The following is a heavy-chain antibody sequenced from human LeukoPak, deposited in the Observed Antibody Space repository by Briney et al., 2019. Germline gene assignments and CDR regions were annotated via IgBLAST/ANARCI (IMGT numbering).Heavy chain of an antibody. V-gene: IGHV3-21*01. Sequence: GGSLKLSCTASGFSINSYDMNWVRQAPGKGLEWVSSISPKSDFIYYSDSVRGRFTISRDNADNSLYLQMNSLRAEGTAVYYCARADCSASTCYLRRSWFDPWGQGILVTVSS. D-gene: IGHD3-9*01. CDR2: ISPKSDFI. CDR1: GFSINSYD. J-gene: IGHJ5*02. CDR3: ARADCSASTCYLRRSWFDP.